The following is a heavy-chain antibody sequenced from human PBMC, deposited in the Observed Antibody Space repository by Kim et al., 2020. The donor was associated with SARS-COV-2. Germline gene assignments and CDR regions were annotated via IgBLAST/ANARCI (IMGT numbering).Heavy chain of an antibody. Sequence: SETLSLTCTVSDDSIRSRTYYWGWIRQPPGKGLEWIGTIYYSGSTYYNPSLKSRITVSVDTSKNQFSLKLSSVTAADTAVYYCAIASGYEMYYFDYWGQGTLVTVSS. CDR1: DDSIRSRTYY. D-gene: IGHD5-12*01. CDR3: AIASGYEMYYFDY. V-gene: IGHV4-39*01. J-gene: IGHJ4*02. CDR2: IYYSGST.